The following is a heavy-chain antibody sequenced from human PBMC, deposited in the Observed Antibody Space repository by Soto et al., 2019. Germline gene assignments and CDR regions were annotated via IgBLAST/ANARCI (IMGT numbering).Heavy chain of an antibody. CDR1: GYSISSGYY. CDR3: AKGDGYNENWFDP. CDR2: IYHSGST. Sequence: PSETLSLTCAVSGYSISSGYYWGWIRQPPGKELEWIGSIYHSGSTYYNPSLKSRVTISVDTSKNQFSLKLSSVTAADTAVYYCAKGDGYNENWFDPWGQGTLVTVSS. J-gene: IGHJ5*02. D-gene: IGHD5-12*01. V-gene: IGHV4-38-2*01.